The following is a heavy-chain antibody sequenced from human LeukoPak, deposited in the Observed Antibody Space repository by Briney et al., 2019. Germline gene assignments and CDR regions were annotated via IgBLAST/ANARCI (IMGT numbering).Heavy chain of an antibody. CDR2: IYSGGST. J-gene: IGHJ6*03. D-gene: IGHD3/OR15-3a*01. V-gene: IGHV3-53*01. CDR3: ARISMISNYYYYYMDV. Sequence: PGGSLRLFCAASGFTVSSNYMSWVRQAPGKGLEWVGVIYSGGSTYYADSVKGRFTISRDNSKNTLYLQMNSLRAEDTAVYYCARISMISNYYYYYMDVWGKGTTVTVSS. CDR1: GFTVSSNY.